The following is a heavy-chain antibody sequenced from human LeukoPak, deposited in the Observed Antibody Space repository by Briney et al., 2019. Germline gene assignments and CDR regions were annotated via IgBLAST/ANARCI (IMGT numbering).Heavy chain of an antibody. CDR1: GDSITSYY. J-gene: IGHJ5*02. CDR2: IYYSGNT. V-gene: IGHV4-59*01. CDR3: ARGIIVGATWGENDNWFDP. Sequence: SETLSLTCTLSGDSITSYYCSWIRQPPRQGLEWIGYIYYSGNTNYNPSLKSRVTISGATSKNQFSLKLSSVTAADTAVYYCARGIIVGATWGENDNWFDPWGQGTLVTVSS. D-gene: IGHD1-26*01.